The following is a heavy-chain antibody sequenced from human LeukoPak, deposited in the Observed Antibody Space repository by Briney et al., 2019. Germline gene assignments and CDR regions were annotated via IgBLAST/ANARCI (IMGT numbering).Heavy chain of an antibody. CDR2: IYYSGST. CDR1: GGSISSGGYY. CDR3: ARAIDTAMVTGGVDP. D-gene: IGHD5-18*01. V-gene: IGHV4-31*03. J-gene: IGHJ5*02. Sequence: SQTLSLTCTVSGGSISSGGYYWSWIRQHPGKGLEWIGYIYYSGSTYYNPSLKSRVTISVDTSKNQFSLKLSSVTAADTAVYYCARAIDTAMVTGGVDPWGQGTLVTVSS.